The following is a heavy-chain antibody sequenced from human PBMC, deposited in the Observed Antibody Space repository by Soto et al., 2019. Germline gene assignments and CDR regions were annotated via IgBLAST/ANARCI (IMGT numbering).Heavy chain of an antibody. Sequence: GGSLRLSCAASGFTFSDYYMSWIRQAPGKGLEWVSYISSSGSTIYYADSVKGRFTISRDNAKNSLYLQMSSLRAEDTAVYYCARDPGYCSSTSCPIPFDYWGQGTLVTVSS. CDR2: ISSSGSTI. CDR3: ARDPGYCSSTSCPIPFDY. CDR1: GFTFSDYY. D-gene: IGHD2-2*01. V-gene: IGHV3-11*01. J-gene: IGHJ4*02.